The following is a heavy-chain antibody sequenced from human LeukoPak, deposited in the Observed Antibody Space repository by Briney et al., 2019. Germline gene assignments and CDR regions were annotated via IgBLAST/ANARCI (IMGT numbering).Heavy chain of an antibody. V-gene: IGHV4-38-2*01. CDR3: ARGRDFWSGYYRVYYFDY. CDR1: GYSISSGYY. CDR2: IYHSGST. Sequence: SETLSLTCAVSGYSISSGYYWGWIRQPPGKGLEWIGSIYHSGSTYYNPSLKSRVTISVDTSKNQFSLKLSSVTAADTAVYYCARGRDFWSGYYRVYYFDYWGQGTLGTVSS. D-gene: IGHD3-3*01. J-gene: IGHJ4*02.